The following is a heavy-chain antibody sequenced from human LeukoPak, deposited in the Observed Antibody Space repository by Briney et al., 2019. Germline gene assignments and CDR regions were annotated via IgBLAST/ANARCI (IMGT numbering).Heavy chain of an antibody. D-gene: IGHD4-23*01. V-gene: IGHV4-59*08. CDR3: ARDGDYGDNGGFQH. CDR2: ISYSGST. J-gene: IGHJ1*01. Sequence: SETLSLTCTVSGGSISGYYWSWIRQPPGKGLEWIGYISYSGSTNYNPSLKSRVTISVDTSKNQFSLKLSSVTAADTALYYCARDGDYGDNGGFQHWGQGTLVTVSS. CDR1: GGSISGYY.